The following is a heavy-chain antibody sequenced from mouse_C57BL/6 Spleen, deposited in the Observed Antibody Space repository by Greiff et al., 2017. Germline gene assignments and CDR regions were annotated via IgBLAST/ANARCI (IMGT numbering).Heavy chain of an antibody. D-gene: IGHD4-1*01. J-gene: IGHJ4*01. CDR2: ISSGGDYI. V-gene: IGHV5-9-1*02. CDR1: GFTFSSYA. Sequence: EVHLVESGEGLVKPGGSLKLSCAASGFTFSSYAMSWVRQTPEKRLEWVAYISSGGDYIYYADTVKGRFTISRDNARNTLYLQMSSLKSEDTAMYYRTRLNWAGAMDYWGQGTSVTVSS. CDR3: TRLNWAGAMDY.